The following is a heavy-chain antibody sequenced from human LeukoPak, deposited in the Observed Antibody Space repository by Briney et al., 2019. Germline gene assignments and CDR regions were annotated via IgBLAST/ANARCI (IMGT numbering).Heavy chain of an antibody. CDR2: ISGSGGTT. CDR1: GFTFSSYA. Sequence: GGSLRLSCAASGFTFSSYAMSWVRQAPGKGLEWVSSISGSGGTTYYADSVKGRFTISRDNSKNTLYLQMNSLRAEDTAVYYCAKAGTPLVYCSSTSCLDFFYLWRQGTVDSVFS. V-gene: IGHV3-23*01. J-gene: IGHJ4*02. CDR3: AKAGTPLVYCSSTSCLDFFYL. D-gene: IGHD2-2*01.